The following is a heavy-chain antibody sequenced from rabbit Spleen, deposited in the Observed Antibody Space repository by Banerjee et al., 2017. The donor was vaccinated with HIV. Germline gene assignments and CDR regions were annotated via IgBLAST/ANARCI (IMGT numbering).Heavy chain of an antibody. J-gene: IGHJ4*01. D-gene: IGHD5-1*01. V-gene: IGHV1S45*01. CDR3: ASSLNWSNRGLNL. CDR2: IYTGSGNT. CDR1: GLSFSSSYW. Sequence: EESGGDLVKPEGSLTLTCTASGLSFSSSYWICWVRQAPGKGLEWITCIYTGSGNTYYSSWAKGRFPISKPSSTTVTLQMPSLTAADTATYFCASSLNWSNRGLNLWGPGTLVTVS.